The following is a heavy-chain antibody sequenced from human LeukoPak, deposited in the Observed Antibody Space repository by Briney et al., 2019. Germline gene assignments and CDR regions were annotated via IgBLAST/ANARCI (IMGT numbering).Heavy chain of an antibody. J-gene: IGHJ5*02. CDR1: GGSISSYY. CDR2: IYYSGST. CDR3: ARDPQSPGILSA. V-gene: IGHV4-59*01. Sequence: SETLSLTCTVSGGSISSYYWNWIRQPPGKGLEWIGYIYYSGSTNYNPSLKSRVTISVDTSKNQFSLKVSSVTAADTAVYYCARDPQSPGILSAWGQGTLVTVSS. D-gene: IGHD6-13*01.